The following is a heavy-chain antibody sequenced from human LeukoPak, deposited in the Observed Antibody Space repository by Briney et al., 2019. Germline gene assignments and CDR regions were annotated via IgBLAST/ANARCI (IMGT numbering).Heavy chain of an antibody. CDR1: GFTISSYE. J-gene: IGHJ3*02. D-gene: IGHD4-17*01. Sequence: GGSLRLSCAASGFTISSYEMNWVRQAPGKGLEGVSYISSSGSTIYYADSVKGRFTISRDNAKNSLYLQMNSLRAEDTAVYYCAREEALTVTKDAFDIWGQGTMVTVSS. CDR3: AREEALTVTKDAFDI. V-gene: IGHV3-48*03. CDR2: ISSSGSTI.